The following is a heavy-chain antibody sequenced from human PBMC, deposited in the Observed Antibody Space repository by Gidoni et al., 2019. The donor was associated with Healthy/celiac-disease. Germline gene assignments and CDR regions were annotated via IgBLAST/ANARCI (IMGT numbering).Heavy chain of an antibody. CDR1: GYTFTSYA. J-gene: IGHJ4*02. D-gene: IGHD3-3*01. V-gene: IGHV1-3*01. CDR2: INAGNGNT. Sequence: QVQLVQSGAEVKKPGASVKVSCKASGYTFTSYAMHWVRQAPGQRLEWMGWINAGNGNTKYSQKFQGRVTITRDTSASTAYMELSSLRSEDTAVYYCARSRSWPLTILYYFDYWGQGTLVTVSS. CDR3: ARSRSWPLTILYYFDY.